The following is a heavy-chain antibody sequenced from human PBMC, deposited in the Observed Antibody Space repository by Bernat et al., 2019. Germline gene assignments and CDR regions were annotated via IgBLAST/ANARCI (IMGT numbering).Heavy chain of an antibody. J-gene: IGHJ4*02. Sequence: QVQLVESGGGVVQPGRSLRLSCAASGFTFSSYGMHWVRQAPGNGLELVAVIWYDGSNKYYADSVKGRFTISRDNSKNTLYLKMNILRAEDTAVYYCARDGPTVTDYWGQGTLVTVAS. CDR1: GFTFSSYG. V-gene: IGHV3-33*01. CDR3: ARDGPTVTDY. CDR2: IWYDGSNK. D-gene: IGHD4-17*01.